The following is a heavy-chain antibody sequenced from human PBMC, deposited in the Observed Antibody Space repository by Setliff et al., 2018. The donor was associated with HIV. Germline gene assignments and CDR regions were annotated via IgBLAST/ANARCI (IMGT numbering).Heavy chain of an antibody. CDR3: ARQITSVTPEMLVVNDAFDV. D-gene: IGHD4-17*01. CDR1: GGSFSGYY. V-gene: IGHV4-59*01. CDR2: IYYSGAT. Sequence: PSETLSLTCAVYGGSFSGYYWGWIRQPPGKGLEWIGFIYYSGATRYNPDLKSRVTISLDTSKNQFSLRLTSVTAADTAVYYCARQITSVTPEMLVVNDAFDVWGQGKMVTVSS. J-gene: IGHJ3*01.